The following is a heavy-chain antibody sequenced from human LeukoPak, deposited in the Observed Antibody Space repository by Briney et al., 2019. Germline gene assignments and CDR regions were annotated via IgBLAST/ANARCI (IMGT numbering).Heavy chain of an antibody. CDR2: ITAYNDNT. Sequence: GASVKVSCKASGGTFSNYAISWVRQAPGQGLEWMGWITAYNDNTNYAQKLQGRVTMTTDTSTSTAYMELRSLRSDDTAVYYCARALLWFGEPSHIDYWGQGTLVTASS. J-gene: IGHJ4*02. D-gene: IGHD3-10*01. CDR3: ARALLWFGEPSHIDY. CDR1: GGTFSNYA. V-gene: IGHV1-18*01.